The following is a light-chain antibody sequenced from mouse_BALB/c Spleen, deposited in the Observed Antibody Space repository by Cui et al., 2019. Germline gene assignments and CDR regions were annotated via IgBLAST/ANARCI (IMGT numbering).Light chain of an antibody. CDR3: LQYDEFPLT. J-gene: IGKJ5*01. CDR2: RAN. Sequence: DIKMTLSPSSMYASLGERVTITCKASQDINSYLSWFQQKPGKSPKTLIYRANRLVDGVPSRFSGSGSGQDYSLTISSLEYEDMGIYYCLQYDEFPLTFGAGTKLELK. V-gene: IGKV14-111*01. CDR1: QDINSY.